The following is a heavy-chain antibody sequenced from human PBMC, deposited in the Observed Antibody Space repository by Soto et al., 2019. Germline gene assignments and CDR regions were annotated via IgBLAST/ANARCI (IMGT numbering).Heavy chain of an antibody. CDR2: IYYSGST. CDR3: ARHIIVARAFDI. J-gene: IGHJ3*02. CDR1: GGSISSSSYY. Sequence: SEALSLTCTVSGGSISSSSYYWGWIRQPPGKGLEWIGSIYYSGSTYYNPSLKSRVTISVDTSKNQFSLKLSSVTAADTAVYYCARHIIVARAFDIWGQGTMVTVSS. V-gene: IGHV4-39*01. D-gene: IGHD3-22*01.